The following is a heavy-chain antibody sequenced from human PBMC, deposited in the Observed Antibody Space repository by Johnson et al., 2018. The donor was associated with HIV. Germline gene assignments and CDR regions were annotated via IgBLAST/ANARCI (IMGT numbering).Heavy chain of an antibody. CDR3: AKDKDAFDI. V-gene: IGHV3-30*02. J-gene: IGHJ3*02. Sequence: QVQLVESGGGLVQPGGSLRLSCAASGFTVSSNYMNWVRQAPGKGLEWVSFIRFDGSNKYYADSVKGRFTISRDNSKNTLYLQMNSLRAEDTAVYYCAKDKDAFDIWGQGTMVTVSS. CDR1: GFTVSSNY. CDR2: IRFDGSNK.